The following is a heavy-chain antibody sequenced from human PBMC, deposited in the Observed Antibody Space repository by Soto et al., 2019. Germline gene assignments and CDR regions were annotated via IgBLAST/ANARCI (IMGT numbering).Heavy chain of an antibody. CDR3: ARASPVDYYYYGMDV. D-gene: IGHD6-19*01. CDR2: IYTSGST. Sequence: AXATLSLTCTVSGGSISSYYWSWVRQPAGKGLEWIGRIYTSGSTNYNPSLKSRVTMSVDTSKNQFSLKLSSVIAADTAVYYCARASPVDYYYYGMDVWGQGTTVTVSS. CDR1: GGSISSYY. V-gene: IGHV4-4*07. J-gene: IGHJ6*02.